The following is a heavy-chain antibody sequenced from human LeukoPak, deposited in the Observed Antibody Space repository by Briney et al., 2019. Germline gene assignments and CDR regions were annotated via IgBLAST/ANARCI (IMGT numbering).Heavy chain of an antibody. CDR3: ARAKDYDSGSYYIN. J-gene: IGHJ4*02. Sequence: SVKVSCKASGGTFSSYAISWVRQAPGQGLEWKGRIIPILGIANYAQKFQGRVTITADKSTSTAYMELSSLRSEDTAVYYCARAKDYDSGSYYINWGQGTLVTVSS. CDR2: IIPILGIA. D-gene: IGHD3-10*01. CDR1: GGTFSSYA. V-gene: IGHV1-69*04.